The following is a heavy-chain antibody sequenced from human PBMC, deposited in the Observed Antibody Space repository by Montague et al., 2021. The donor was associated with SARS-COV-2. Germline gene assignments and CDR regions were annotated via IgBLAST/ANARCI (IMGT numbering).Heavy chain of an antibody. Sequence: VKSTQTLTLTCTFSGFSLSTSGMCVSWIRQPPGKALEWLALIDWDDDKYYSTSLKTRLTISKDTSKNQVVLTMTNMDPVDTAMYYCARIPVSGAAMDQYYYYYGMDVWGQGTTATVSS. CDR3: ARIPVSGAAMDQYYYYYGMDV. D-gene: IGHD5-18*01. CDR2: IDWDDDK. V-gene: IGHV2-70*01. J-gene: IGHJ6*02. CDR1: GFSLSTSGMC.